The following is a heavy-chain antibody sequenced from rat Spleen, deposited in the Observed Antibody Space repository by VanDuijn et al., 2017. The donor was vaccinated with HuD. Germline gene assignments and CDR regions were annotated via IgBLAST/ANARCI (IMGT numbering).Heavy chain of an antibody. CDR2: ISPTGGDT. V-gene: IGHV5-19*01. CDR1: GFTFSDFG. D-gene: IGHD4-1*01. CDR3: ATDSGLTGFAY. J-gene: IGHJ3*01. Sequence: EVQLVESGGGLVEPGRSLKLSCSASGFTFSDFGMHWIRQAPTKGLEWVASISPTGGDTYYRDSVKGRFTISRDNVKSTLYRQMDSLRSEDTATYYCATDSGLTGFAYWGQGTLVTVSS.